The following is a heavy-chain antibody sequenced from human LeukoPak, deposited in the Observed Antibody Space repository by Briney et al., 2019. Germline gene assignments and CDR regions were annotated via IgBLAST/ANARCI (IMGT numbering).Heavy chain of an antibody. J-gene: IGHJ6*02. CDR2: IGTSDPGT. Sequence: GGSLRLSCVASGFSFSGYAMSWVRQAPGKGLEGVSHIGTSDPGTFYADSVKGRFTISRDNSENTLYLQMNSLRDEDTAVYYCGRKDLKTPMVLLDVWGQGTTVIVSS. CDR3: GRKDLKTPMVLLDV. D-gene: IGHD5-18*01. V-gene: IGHV3-23*01. CDR1: GFSFSGYA.